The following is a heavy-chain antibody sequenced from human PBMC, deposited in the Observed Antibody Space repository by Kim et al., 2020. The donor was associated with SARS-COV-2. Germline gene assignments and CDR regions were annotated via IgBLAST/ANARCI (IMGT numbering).Heavy chain of an antibody. D-gene: IGHD3-16*02. CDR3: ARAIGGDYVWGSYRPYFDY. CDR2: INHSGST. Sequence: SETLSLTCAVYGGSFSGYYWSWIRQPPGKGLEWIGEINHSGSTNYNPSLKSRVTISVDTSKNQFSLKLSSVTAADTAVYYCARAIGGDYVWGSYRPYFDYWGQGTLVTVSS. CDR1: GGSFSGYY. V-gene: IGHV4-34*01. J-gene: IGHJ4*02.